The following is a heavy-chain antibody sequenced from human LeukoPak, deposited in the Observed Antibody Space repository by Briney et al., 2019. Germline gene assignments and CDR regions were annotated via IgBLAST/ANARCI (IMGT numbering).Heavy chain of an antibody. Sequence: GGSLRLSCAASGFTVSSNYMTWVRQAPGKGLEWVGRIRNKANSYIIEDAASVRGRFTISRDDSKNSLFLQMNGLRAEDTAVYYCARDAGWSLDPWGQGTLVTVSS. CDR3: ARDAGWSLDP. CDR2: IRNKANSYII. V-gene: IGHV3-72*01. J-gene: IGHJ5*02. CDR1: GFTVSSNY. D-gene: IGHD3-3*01.